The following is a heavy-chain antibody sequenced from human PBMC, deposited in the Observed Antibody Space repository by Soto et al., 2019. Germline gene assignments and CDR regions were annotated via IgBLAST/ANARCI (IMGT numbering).Heavy chain of an antibody. CDR2: MWYDGSYK. Sequence: QVQLVESGGGVVQPGRSLRLSCAASGFTFSSYAMHWVRQAPGKGLEWVALMWYDGSYKYYADSVKGRFTISRDNSKNTLYLQMNSLRAEDTAVYYCARGEAVSWYAAYWGQGTLVTVSS. V-gene: IGHV3-33*01. D-gene: IGHD6-13*01. CDR1: GFTFSSYA. J-gene: IGHJ4*02. CDR3: ARGEAVSWYAAY.